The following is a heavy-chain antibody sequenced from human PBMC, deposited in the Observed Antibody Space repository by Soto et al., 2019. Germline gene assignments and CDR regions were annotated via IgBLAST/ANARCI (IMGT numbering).Heavy chain of an antibody. Sequence: SVKVSCKASGGPFSNYGISWVRQAPGQGLEWMGRIIPILGIANYAQKFQGRVTITADKSTSTAYMELSSLRSEDTAVYYCARDLWDDILTGYFGYWGQGTLVTVSS. J-gene: IGHJ4*02. V-gene: IGHV1-69*04. CDR1: GGPFSNYG. CDR2: IIPILGIA. CDR3: ARDLWDDILTGYFGY. D-gene: IGHD3-9*01.